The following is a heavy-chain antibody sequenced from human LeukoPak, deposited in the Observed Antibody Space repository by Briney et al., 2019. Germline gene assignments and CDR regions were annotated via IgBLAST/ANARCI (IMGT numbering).Heavy chain of an antibody. Sequence: ASVKVSCKASGYTFTSYYMHWVRQAPGQGLEWMGIINPSGGSTSYAQKFQGRVTMTRDTSTSTVYMELSSLRSEDTAVYYCARDHLVGANYKYYFDYWGQGTLVTVSS. J-gene: IGHJ4*02. CDR3: ARDHLVGANYKYYFDY. CDR2: INPSGGST. V-gene: IGHV1-46*01. CDR1: GYTFTSYY. D-gene: IGHD1-26*01.